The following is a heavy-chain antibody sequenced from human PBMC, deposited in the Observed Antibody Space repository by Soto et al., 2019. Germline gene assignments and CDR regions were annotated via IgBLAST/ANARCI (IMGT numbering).Heavy chain of an antibody. CDR3: AKDGSSGSSLAHSLPGVSYYYYVMDV. CDR2: ISGSGGST. V-gene: IGHV3-23*01. CDR1: GFTFSSYA. J-gene: IGHJ6*02. D-gene: IGHD6-13*01. Sequence: PWGSLRLSCAASGFTFSSYARSWVCQAPGKGLEWVSAISGSGGSTYYADSVKGRFTISRDNSKNTLYLQMNSLRAEDTAVYYCAKDGSSGSSLAHSLPGVSYYYYVMDVWGQGNTVTGSS.